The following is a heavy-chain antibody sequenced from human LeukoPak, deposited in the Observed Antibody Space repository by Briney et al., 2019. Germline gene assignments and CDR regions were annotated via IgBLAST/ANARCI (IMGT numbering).Heavy chain of an antibody. CDR2: IDDGGNT. D-gene: IGHD2-21*02. J-gene: IGHJ3*02. CDR3: SRFSRITWGDWGDAFDI. CDR1: GGSFSDYF. V-gene: IGHV4-34*01. Sequence: PSETLSLTCSVYGGSFSDYFWSWIRQSPGKGLEWIWEIDDGGNTNYNPYLISRVIVSMEKSKKQFSLVMRSVTAADTAVYYCSRFSRITWGDWGDAFDIWGEGTTVIVSS.